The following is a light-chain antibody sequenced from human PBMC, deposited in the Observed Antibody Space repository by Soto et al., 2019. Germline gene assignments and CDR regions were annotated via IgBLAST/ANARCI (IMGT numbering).Light chain of an antibody. V-gene: IGKV3-15*01. CDR1: QSLSINS. J-gene: IGKJ1*01. CDR3: QQYKDWPTT. CDR2: GAS. Sequence: EIVLAQSPGTLSLSPVERATLSFSSSQSLSINSLAWYQQKPGQSPRLLVYGASTRATGIPARFSGSGAGTDFTLTITSLQSEDFGVYFCQQYKDWPTTFGQGTKVDIK.